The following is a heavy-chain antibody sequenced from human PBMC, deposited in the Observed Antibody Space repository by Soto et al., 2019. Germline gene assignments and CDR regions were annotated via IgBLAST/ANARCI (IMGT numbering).Heavy chain of an antibody. D-gene: IGHD3-10*01. Sequence: SQTLSLTCAMSGDSVSSNSATWNCIRQSPSRGLEWLGRTYYRSKWYYDYAVSVKSRVSIDPDTAKNQLSLQLKSVTPEDTAVYYCARALSGSYYIFDYWGQGTSVTVSS. V-gene: IGHV6-1*01. CDR3: ARALSGSYYIFDY. CDR2: TYYRSKWYY. J-gene: IGHJ4*02. CDR1: GDSVSSNSAT.